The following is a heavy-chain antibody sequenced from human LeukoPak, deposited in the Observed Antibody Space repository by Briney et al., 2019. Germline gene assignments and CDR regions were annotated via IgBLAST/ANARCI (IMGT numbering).Heavy chain of an antibody. CDR1: GFTFSSYA. Sequence: GGSLRLSCAASGFTFSSYAMSWVRQVPGKGLEWVSAISGSGGSTYYADSVKGRLAISRDNSKSTLYLQMNSLRVEDTAVYYCVKDFGRNLGGPGYWGRGTLVTVSS. J-gene: IGHJ4*02. CDR3: VKDFGRNLGGPGY. V-gene: IGHV3-23*01. CDR2: ISGSGGST. D-gene: IGHD3-10*01.